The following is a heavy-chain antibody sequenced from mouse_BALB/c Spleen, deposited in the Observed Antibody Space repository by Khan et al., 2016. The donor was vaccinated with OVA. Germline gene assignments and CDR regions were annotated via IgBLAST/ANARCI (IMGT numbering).Heavy chain of an antibody. CDR3: AREWGAWFTY. V-gene: IGHV1-77*01. CDR2: IYPGSNNT. J-gene: IGHJ3*01. Sequence: VQLQESGAELARPGASVKLSCKASGYTFTDYNINWVKQRTGQGLEWIGEIYPGSNNTYYNEKFKGKATLTADKSSSTAYLQPSSLTSEDSAVYFCAREWGAWFTYWGQGTLVTVSA. CDR1: GYTFTDYN.